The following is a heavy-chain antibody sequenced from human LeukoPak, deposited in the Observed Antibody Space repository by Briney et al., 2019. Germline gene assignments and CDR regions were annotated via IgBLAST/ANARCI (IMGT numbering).Heavy chain of an antibody. CDR3: VRVGVLGATDAFDI. Sequence: SETLSLTCTVSGGSISSYYWSWIRQPAGKGLEWIGRIYTSGSTNYNPSLKSRVTMSVDTSKNQFSLKLSSVTAADTAVYYCVRVGVLGATDAFDIWGRGTMVTVSS. D-gene: IGHD1-26*01. V-gene: IGHV4-4*07. CDR1: GGSISSYY. CDR2: IYTSGST. J-gene: IGHJ3*02.